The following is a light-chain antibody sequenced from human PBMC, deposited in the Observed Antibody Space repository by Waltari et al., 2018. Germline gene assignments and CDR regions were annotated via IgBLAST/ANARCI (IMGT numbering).Light chain of an antibody. Sequence: QSVLTQPPSVSAAPGRRLTISCTGSRSNIGAGYDVQWYQQFPGTAPKLLIYGNNSRPPGVPDRFSGAKSGTSASLAITGLQGDDEADYYCQSYDTSLSAVVFGGGTKLTVL. V-gene: IGLV1-40*01. CDR2: GNN. J-gene: IGLJ2*01. CDR3: QSYDTSLSAVV. CDR1: RSNIGAGYD.